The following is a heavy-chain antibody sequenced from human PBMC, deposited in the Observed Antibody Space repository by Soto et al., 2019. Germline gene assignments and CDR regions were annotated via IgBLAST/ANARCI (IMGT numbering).Heavy chain of an antibody. D-gene: IGHD4-17*01. CDR1: GTSIRSSSSS. CDR2: IYYSGST. J-gene: IGHJ2*01. Sequence: PSQTRPLTFTVSGTSIRSSSSSWGWIRQPPGKGLEWIGSIYYSGSTYYNPSLKSRVTISVDTSKNQFSLKLSSVTAADTAVYYCARPYGDYVADWYFDLWGRGTLVTVSS. V-gene: IGHV4-39*01. CDR3: ARPYGDYVADWYFDL.